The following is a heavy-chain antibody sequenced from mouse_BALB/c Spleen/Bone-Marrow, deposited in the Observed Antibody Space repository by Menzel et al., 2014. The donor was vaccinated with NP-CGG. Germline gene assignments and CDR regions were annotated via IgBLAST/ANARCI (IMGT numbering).Heavy chain of an antibody. CDR2: INPSNGGT. J-gene: IGHJ2*01. CDR3: TRGSYGSSQYYFDY. CDR1: GYTFTSFY. V-gene: IGHV1S81*02. D-gene: IGHD1-1*01. Sequence: GAELVKPGASVKLSCKASGYTFTSFYMYWVKQRPGQGLEWIGGINPSNGGTNFNEKFKSKATLTLDKSSSTAYMQLSSLTSEDSAVYYCTRGSYGSSQYYFDYWGQGTTLTVSS.